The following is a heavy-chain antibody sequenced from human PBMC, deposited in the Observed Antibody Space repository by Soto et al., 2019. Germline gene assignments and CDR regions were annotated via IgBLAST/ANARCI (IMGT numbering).Heavy chain of an antibody. D-gene: IGHD4-17*01. CDR3: AGSYTVTNYYYYGMDV. V-gene: IGHV4-59*01. Sequence: SETLSLTCTVSGGSISSYYWSWIRQPPGKGLEWIGYIYYSGSTNYNPSLKSRVTISVDTSKNQFSLKLSSVTAADTAVYYCAGSYTVTNYYYYGMDVWGQGTTVTVSS. J-gene: IGHJ6*02. CDR1: GGSISSYY. CDR2: IYYSGST.